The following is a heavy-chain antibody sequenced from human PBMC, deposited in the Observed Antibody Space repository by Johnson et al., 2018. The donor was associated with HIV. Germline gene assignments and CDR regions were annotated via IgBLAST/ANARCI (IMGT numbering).Heavy chain of an antibody. Sequence: QMLLVESGGGVVQPGRSLRLSCAASGFTFSSYGIHWVRQAPGKGLEWVSVISYYGGNKYYADSVKGRFTISRDNSKNTLYLQMNSLRAEDTAVYYCARAVTPFGDWEAFDIWGQGTMVTVSS. D-gene: IGHD3-10*01. CDR2: ISYYGGNK. CDR1: GFTFSSYG. CDR3: ARAVTPFGDWEAFDI. V-gene: IGHV3-30*03. J-gene: IGHJ3*02.